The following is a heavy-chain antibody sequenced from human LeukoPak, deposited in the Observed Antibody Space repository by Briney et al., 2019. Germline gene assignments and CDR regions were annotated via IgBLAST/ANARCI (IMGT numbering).Heavy chain of an antibody. D-gene: IGHD6-19*01. Sequence: GGSLRLSCAASGFIVDDYAMYWVRQAPGKGLEWVSLISGGGGSTYYADSVKGRFTISRDNSKNSLFLQMNSLRTEDTAWYYCAKDILSEQWHDAFDIWGQGTMVTVSS. J-gene: IGHJ3*02. CDR1: GFIVDDYA. V-gene: IGHV3-43*02. CDR3: AKDILSEQWHDAFDI. CDR2: ISGGGGST.